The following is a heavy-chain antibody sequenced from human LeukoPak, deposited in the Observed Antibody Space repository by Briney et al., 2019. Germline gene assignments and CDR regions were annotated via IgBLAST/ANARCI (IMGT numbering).Heavy chain of an antibody. D-gene: IGHD3-16*01. Sequence: QSGGSLRLSCAASGFTFSNYWMDWVRQSPGKGLEWVANIKEDGSDKYYVDSVKGRFTISRDNAKNSLYLQMNSLRAEDTAVYFCARGGGLDVWGQGATVTVSS. CDR3: ARGGGLDV. CDR2: IKEDGSDK. V-gene: IGHV3-7*03. J-gene: IGHJ6*02. CDR1: GFTFSNYW.